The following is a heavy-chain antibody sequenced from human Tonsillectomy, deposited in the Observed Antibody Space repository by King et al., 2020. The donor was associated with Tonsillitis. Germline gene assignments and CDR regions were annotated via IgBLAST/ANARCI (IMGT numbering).Heavy chain of an antibody. J-gene: IGHJ4*02. V-gene: IGHV4-39*01. D-gene: IGHD1-26*01. CDR2: MYYCGTI. CDR1: GGSISSSDQY. Sequence: QLQESGPGVVKPSETLSLTCTVSGGSISSSDQYWAWIRQPPGRGLEWIGYMYYCGTIFYNPSLKSRFTISGGTSENRFSLKLSSVTAADTAVYFCARSVSGSFDYWGQGALVTVSS. CDR3: ARSVSGSFDY.